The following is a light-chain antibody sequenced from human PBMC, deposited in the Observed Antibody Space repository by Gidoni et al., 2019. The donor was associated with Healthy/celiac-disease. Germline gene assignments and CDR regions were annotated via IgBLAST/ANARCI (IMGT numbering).Light chain of an antibody. Sequence: DIQMTQSPSSLSASVGDRVTITCRASQSISSCLNWYQQKPGKAPKLLIYAASSLQSGVPSRFSGSGSGTDFTLTISSLQPEDFATYYCQQSYSTPRGFTFGPGTKVDIK. J-gene: IGKJ3*01. V-gene: IGKV1-39*01. CDR3: QQSYSTPRGFT. CDR2: AAS. CDR1: QSISSC.